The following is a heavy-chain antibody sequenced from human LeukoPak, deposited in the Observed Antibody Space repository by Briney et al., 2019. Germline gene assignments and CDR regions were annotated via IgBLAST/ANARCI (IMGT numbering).Heavy chain of an antibody. Sequence: PSETLSLTCTVSGGSISSYYWSRIRQPPGKGLEWIGYIYYSGSTNYNPSLKSRVTISVDTSKNQFSLKLSSVTAADTAVYYCARHGAAGVVTRFDYWGQGTLVTVSS. CDR2: IYYSGST. CDR3: ARHGAAGVVTRFDY. V-gene: IGHV4-59*08. D-gene: IGHD3-3*01. J-gene: IGHJ4*02. CDR1: GGSISSYY.